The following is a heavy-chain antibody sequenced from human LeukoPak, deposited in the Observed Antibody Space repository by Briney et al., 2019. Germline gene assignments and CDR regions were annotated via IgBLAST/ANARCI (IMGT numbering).Heavy chain of an antibody. D-gene: IGHD1-7*01. Sequence: GSLRLSCTASGFTFGGYAMSWVRQAPGKGLEWVSSISAGSEDSYYADSVKGRFTISRDDSKSTLYLQMNSLRADDTAVYYCARTIAQYSNTWLYYYYGLDVWGQGITVTVSS. CDR1: GFTFGGYA. CDR3: ARTIAQYSNTWLYYYYGLDV. CDR2: ISAGSEDS. V-gene: IGHV3-23*01. J-gene: IGHJ6*02.